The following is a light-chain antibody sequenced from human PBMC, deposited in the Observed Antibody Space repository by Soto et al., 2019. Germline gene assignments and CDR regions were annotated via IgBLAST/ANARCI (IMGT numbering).Light chain of an antibody. CDR2: DAS. J-gene: IGKJ3*01. Sequence: DIQMAQSPSSLSASVGDRVTITCQASQDISNYLNWYQHKPGKPPKLLIYDASNLETGVPSRFSGSGSGTDFTFTISSLQTEDVETYYCQQYEDLPLSFGPGTKVDIK. CDR1: QDISNY. V-gene: IGKV1-33*01. CDR3: QQYEDLPLS.